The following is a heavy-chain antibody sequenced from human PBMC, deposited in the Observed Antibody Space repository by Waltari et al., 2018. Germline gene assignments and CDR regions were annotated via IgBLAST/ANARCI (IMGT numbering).Heavy chain of an antibody. D-gene: IGHD3-22*01. V-gene: IGHV3-21*01. Sequence: GFTFSSYSMNWVRQAPGKGLEWVSSISSSSSYIYYADSVKGRFTISRDNAKNSLYLQMNSLRAEDTAVYYCARDHPTYYYDSSGFAGFDIWGQGTMVTVSS. CDR2: ISSSSSYI. CDR3: ARDHPTYYYDSSGFAGFDI. J-gene: IGHJ3*02. CDR1: GFTFSSYS.